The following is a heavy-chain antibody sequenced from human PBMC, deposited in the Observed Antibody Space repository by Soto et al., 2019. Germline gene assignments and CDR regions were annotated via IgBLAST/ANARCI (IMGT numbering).Heavy chain of an antibody. D-gene: IGHD3-10*01. J-gene: IGHJ6*02. CDR2: ISYDGSNK. CDR1: GFSFSSYG. Sequence: GGSLRLSCAASGFSFSSYGMHWVRLAPGKGLEWVAVISYDGSNKYYADSVKGRFTISRDNSKNTLYLQMNSLRPEDTAVYYCANLLEGGADYYYGMDVWGQGTTVTVSS. V-gene: IGHV3-30*18. CDR3: ANLLEGGADYYYGMDV.